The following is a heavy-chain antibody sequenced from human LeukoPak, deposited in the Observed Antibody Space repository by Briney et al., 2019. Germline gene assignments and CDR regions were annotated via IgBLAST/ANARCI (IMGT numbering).Heavy chain of an antibody. D-gene: IGHD1-26*01. CDR2: ISYDGSNK. CDR3: ARGWGGSFDFDY. V-gene: IGHV3-30-3*01. J-gene: IGHJ4*02. Sequence: GGSLRLSCAASGFTFSSYAMHWVRQAPGKGLEWVAVISYDGSNKYYADSVKGRFTISRDNSKNTMYLQMDSLRAEDTAVYYCARGWGGSFDFDYWGQGTLVTVSS. CDR1: GFTFSSYA.